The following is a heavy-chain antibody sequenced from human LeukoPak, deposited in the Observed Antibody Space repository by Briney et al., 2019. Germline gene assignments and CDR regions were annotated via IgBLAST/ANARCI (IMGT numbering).Heavy chain of an antibody. J-gene: IGHJ4*02. CDR3: ARDLYGSSPDY. CDR2: ISYDGSNK. D-gene: IGHD6-6*01. CDR1: GFTFSSYA. Sequence: GGSLRLSCAASGFTFSSYAMHWVRQAPGKGLEWVAVISYDGSNKYYADSMKGRFTISRDNSKNTLYLQMNSLRAEDTAVYYCARDLYGSSPDYWGQGTLVTVSS. V-gene: IGHV3-30*01.